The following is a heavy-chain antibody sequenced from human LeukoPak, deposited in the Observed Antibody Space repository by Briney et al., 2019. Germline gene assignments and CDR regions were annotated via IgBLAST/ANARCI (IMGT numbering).Heavy chain of an antibody. CDR2: INPNSGGT. Sequence: ASVKVSCKASGYTFTGYYMHWVRQAPGQGLEWMGWINPNSGGTNYAQKFQGRVTMTRDTSISTAYMELSRLRSDDTAVYYCARRFLRTTYGDPAGDYWGQGTLVTVSS. J-gene: IGHJ4*02. CDR3: ARRFLRTTYGDPAGDY. CDR1: GYTFTGYY. D-gene: IGHD4-17*01. V-gene: IGHV1-2*02.